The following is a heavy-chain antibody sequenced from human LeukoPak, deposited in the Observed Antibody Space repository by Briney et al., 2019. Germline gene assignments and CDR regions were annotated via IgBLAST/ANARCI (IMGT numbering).Heavy chain of an antibody. Sequence: SETLSPTCTVSGGSISSSSYYWGWIRQPPGKGLEWIGSIYYRGSTYYNPSLKSRVTISVDTSKNQFSLKLSSVTAADTAVFYCARHGGSGYSSFDYWGQGTLVTVSS. CDR2: IYYRGST. CDR1: GGSISSSSYY. CDR3: ARHGGSGYSSFDY. V-gene: IGHV4-39*01. D-gene: IGHD5-18*01. J-gene: IGHJ4*02.